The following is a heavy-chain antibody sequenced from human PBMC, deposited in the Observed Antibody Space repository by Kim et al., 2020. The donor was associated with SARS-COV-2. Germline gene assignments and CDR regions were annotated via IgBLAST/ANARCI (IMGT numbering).Heavy chain of an antibody. V-gene: IGHV4-39*01. D-gene: IGHD3-3*01. Sequence: YYSPSLKSRVTKSVDTSKNQFSLKLSSVTAADTAVYYCARYDFWSGFVDYWGQGTLVTVSS. CDR3: ARYDFWSGFVDY. J-gene: IGHJ4*02.